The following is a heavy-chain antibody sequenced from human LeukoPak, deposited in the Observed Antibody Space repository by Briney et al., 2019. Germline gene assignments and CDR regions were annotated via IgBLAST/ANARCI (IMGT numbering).Heavy chain of an antibody. Sequence: GSVKVSCKASGYTFNTYGITWVRQAPGQGLEWMGWISPYNGNTNYAQKFQGRVTLTTDTSTSTAYMELRSLRSDDTAVYYCARGPHERSGYPDDWGQGTLVTVSS. CDR1: GYTFNTYG. J-gene: IGHJ4*02. D-gene: IGHD3-22*01. V-gene: IGHV1-18*01. CDR3: ARGPHERSGYPDD. CDR2: ISPYNGNT.